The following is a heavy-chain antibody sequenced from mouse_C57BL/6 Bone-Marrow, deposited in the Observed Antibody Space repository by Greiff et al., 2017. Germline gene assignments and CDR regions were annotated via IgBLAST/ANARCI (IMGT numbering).Heavy chain of an antibody. CDR1: GYTFTSYW. Sequence: QVQLQQPGAELVKPGASVKLSCKASGYTFTSYWMHWVKQRPGQGLEWIGMIHPNSGSTNYNEKFKSKATLTVDKSSSTAYMQLSSLTCEDSAVYYCADNWGPFAYWGQGSLVTVSA. D-gene: IGHD4-1*01. CDR3: ADNWGPFAY. V-gene: IGHV1-64*01. CDR2: IHPNSGST. J-gene: IGHJ3*01.